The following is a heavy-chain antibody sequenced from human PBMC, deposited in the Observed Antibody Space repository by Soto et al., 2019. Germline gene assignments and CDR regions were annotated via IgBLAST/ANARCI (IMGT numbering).Heavy chain of an antibody. Sequence: ASVKVSCKASGYTFTSYGISWVRQAPGQGLEWMGWISAYNGDTNYAQKLQGRVTRPKDTSRRTANRGLRGLRSAEPAGFSCGGGQGSGRSPRGWEVGGKGPRATVSS. J-gene: IGHJ6*04. D-gene: IGHD3-10*01. V-gene: IGHV1-18*01. CDR3: GGGQGSGRSPRGWEV. CDR1: GYTFTSYG. CDR2: ISAYNGDT.